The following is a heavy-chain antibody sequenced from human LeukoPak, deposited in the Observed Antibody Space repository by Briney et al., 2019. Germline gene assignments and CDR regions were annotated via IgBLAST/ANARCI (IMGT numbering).Heavy chain of an antibody. J-gene: IGHJ4*02. CDR3: AIDLESRSGYYFDY. CDR2: LYPGDSDT. CDR1: GYSFTSYW. D-gene: IGHD3-3*01. Sequence: GESLKISCKGSGYSFTSYWIGWVRQKPGKGLEWMGILYPGDSDTRYSPSFQGQVTISADKSISTAYLQWSSLKASDAAMYYCAIDLESRSGYYFDYWGQGTVVTVSS. V-gene: IGHV5-51*01.